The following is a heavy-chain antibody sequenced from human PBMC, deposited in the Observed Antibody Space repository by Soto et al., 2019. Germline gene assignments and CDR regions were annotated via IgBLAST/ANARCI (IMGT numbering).Heavy chain of an antibody. CDR1: GFTFSMYW. CDR3: TRGPRSTSTGTGAF. D-gene: IGHD1-1*01. CDR2: INDDGSST. Sequence: GGSLRLSCAASGFTFSMYWMHWVRQVPGKGPEWVSRINDDGSSTNYADSVKGRFTISRDDAKNTLYLQMNDLRAEDTAVYYCTRGPRSTSTGTGAFWGQGTLVTVSS. J-gene: IGHJ4*02. V-gene: IGHV3-74*01.